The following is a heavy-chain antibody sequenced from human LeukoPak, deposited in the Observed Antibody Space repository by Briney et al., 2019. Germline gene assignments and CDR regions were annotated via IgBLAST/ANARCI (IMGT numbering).Heavy chain of an antibody. J-gene: IGHJ4*02. V-gene: IGHV1-8*01. CDR2: MNPNSGNT. CDR3: ATNGGYSYGLTFDY. D-gene: IGHD5-18*01. CDR1: GYTFTSYD. Sequence: ASVKVSCKASGYTFTSYDINWVRQATGQGLEWMGWMNPNSGNTGYAQKFQGRVTMTEDTSTDTAYMELSSLRSEDTAVYYCATNGGYSYGLTFDYWGQGTLVTVSS.